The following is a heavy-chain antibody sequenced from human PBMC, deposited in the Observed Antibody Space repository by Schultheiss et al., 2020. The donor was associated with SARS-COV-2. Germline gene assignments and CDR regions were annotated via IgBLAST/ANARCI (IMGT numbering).Heavy chain of an antibody. CDR1: GGSISSYY. V-gene: IGHV4-34*01. J-gene: IGHJ4*02. Sequence: SETLSLTCTVSGGSISSYYWSWIRQPPGKGMEWIGEINHSGSTNYNPSLKSRVTISVDTSKNQFSLKLNSMTAADTAVYYCAREGGKTTVVTSATTTSGSVDYWGQGTLVTVSS. CDR2: INHSGST. CDR3: AREGGKTTVVTSATTTSGSVDY. D-gene: IGHD4-23*01.